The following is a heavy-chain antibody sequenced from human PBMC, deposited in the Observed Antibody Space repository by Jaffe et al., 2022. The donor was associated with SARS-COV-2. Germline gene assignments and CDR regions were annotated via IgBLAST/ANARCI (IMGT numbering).Heavy chain of an antibody. V-gene: IGHV3-48*02. J-gene: IGHJ6*02. CDR2: ISSSSSTI. Sequence: EVQLVESGGGLVQPGGSLRLSCAASGFTFSSYSMNWVRQAPGKGLEWVSYISSSSSTIYYADSVKGRFTISRDNAKNSLYLQMNSLRDEDTAVYYCARDTFPHPDLYYDYVWGSYSPAMDVWGQGTTVTVSS. D-gene: IGHD3-16*01. CDR3: ARDTFPHPDLYYDYVWGSYSPAMDV. CDR1: GFTFSSYS.